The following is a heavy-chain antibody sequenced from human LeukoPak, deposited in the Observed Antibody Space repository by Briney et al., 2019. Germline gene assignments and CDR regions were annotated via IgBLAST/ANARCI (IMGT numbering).Heavy chain of an antibody. CDR2: INHSGST. CDR3: ARSGSYGPAPFDY. Sequence: MTSETLPLTCAVYGGSFSGYYWSWIRQPPGKGLEWIGEINHSGSTNYNPSLKSRVTISVDTSKNQFSLKLSSVTAADTAVYYCARSGSYGPAPFDYWGQGTLVTVSS. CDR1: GGSFSGYY. D-gene: IGHD1-26*01. V-gene: IGHV4-34*01. J-gene: IGHJ4*02.